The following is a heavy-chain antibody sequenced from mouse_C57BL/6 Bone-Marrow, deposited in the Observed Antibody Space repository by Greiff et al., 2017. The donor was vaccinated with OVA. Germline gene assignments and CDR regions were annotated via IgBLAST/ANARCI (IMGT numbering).Heavy chain of an antibody. CDR3: AREGLRRRFYAMDY. V-gene: IGHV5-12*01. CDR2: ISNGGGST. Sequence: EVQGVESGGGLVQPGGSLKLSCAASGFTFSDYYMYWVRQTPEKRLEWVAYISNGGGSTYYPDTVKGRFTISRDNAKNTLYLQMSRLKSEDTAMYYCAREGLRRRFYAMDYWGQGTSVTVSS. CDR1: GFTFSDYY. J-gene: IGHJ4*01. D-gene: IGHD2-4*01.